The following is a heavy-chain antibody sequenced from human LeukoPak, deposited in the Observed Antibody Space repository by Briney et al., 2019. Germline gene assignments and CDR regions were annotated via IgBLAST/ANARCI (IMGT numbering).Heavy chain of an antibody. CDR2: INPGNGNT. V-gene: IGHV1-3*01. D-gene: IGHD6-13*01. Sequence: ASVKVSCKASGYTFTSYAMHWVRQAPGQRLEWMGWINPGNGNTRYSQKFQGRVTITRDTSASTAYMELSSLRSEDTAVYYCARPSIAAAYFDYWGQGTLVTVSS. CDR3: ARPSIAAAYFDY. CDR1: GYTFTSYA. J-gene: IGHJ4*02.